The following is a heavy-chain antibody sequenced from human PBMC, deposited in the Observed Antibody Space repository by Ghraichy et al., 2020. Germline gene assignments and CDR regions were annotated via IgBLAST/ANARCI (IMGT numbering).Heavy chain of an antibody. CDR3: ARGSIRGFDY. Sequence: LSLTCAASGSSFSVYSMSWVRQAPGKGLEWIAYINSSSSTIYYADSVKGRFTISRDNAKTSLYLQMNSLRDDDTAIYYCARGSIRGFDYWGQGTLVTVSS. CDR2: INSSSSTI. D-gene: IGHD2-2*02. CDR1: GSSFSVYS. V-gene: IGHV3-48*02. J-gene: IGHJ4*02.